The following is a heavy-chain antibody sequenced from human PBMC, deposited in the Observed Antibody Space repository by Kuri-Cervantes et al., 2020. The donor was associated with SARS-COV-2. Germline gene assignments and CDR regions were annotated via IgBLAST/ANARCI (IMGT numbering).Heavy chain of an antibody. V-gene: IGHV4-34*01. D-gene: IGHD3-16*01. Sequence: SETLSLTCTVYGGPFSGYYWSWLRQPPGKGLEWIGEINDIGSTNYNPSLESRVTISVDTSKNQFSLNLSPVTAGDTALYYCARGPWRSEQVGPPYYYYLDVWGKGTTVTVSS. J-gene: IGHJ6*03. CDR1: GGPFSGYY. CDR2: INDIGST. CDR3: ARGPWRSEQVGPPYYYYLDV.